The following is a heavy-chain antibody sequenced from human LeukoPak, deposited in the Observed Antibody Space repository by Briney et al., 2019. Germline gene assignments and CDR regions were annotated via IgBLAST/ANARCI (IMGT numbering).Heavy chain of an antibody. Sequence: PGGSLRLSCAASEFTFSSYAMNWVRQAPGKGLEWVSAISGSGGSTYYADSVKGRFTISRDNSRNTLYPQMNSLRAEDTAVYYCAKAIMTTVTPVDYWGQGTLVSVSS. D-gene: IGHD4-17*01. CDR2: ISGSGGST. CDR1: EFTFSSYA. V-gene: IGHV3-23*01. J-gene: IGHJ4*02. CDR3: AKAIMTTVTPVDY.